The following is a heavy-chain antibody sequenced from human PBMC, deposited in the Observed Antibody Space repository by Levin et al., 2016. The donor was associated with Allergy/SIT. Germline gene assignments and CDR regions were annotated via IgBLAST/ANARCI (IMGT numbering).Heavy chain of an antibody. Sequence: IRQPPGKGLEWVSLISWNGDIIYYADSVKGRFTISRDNSKNSLYLEMTSLRTEDTALYYCARDKPARASYYYYMDVWGNGTTVTVSS. J-gene: IGHJ6*03. V-gene: IGHV3-43*01. CDR2: ISWNGDII. CDR3: ARDKPARASYYYYMDV. D-gene: IGHD2-15*01.